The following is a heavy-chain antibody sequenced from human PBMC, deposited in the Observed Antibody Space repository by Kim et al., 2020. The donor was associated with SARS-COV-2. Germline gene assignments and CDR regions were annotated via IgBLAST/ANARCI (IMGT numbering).Heavy chain of an antibody. V-gene: IGHV4-31*03. J-gene: IGHJ6*02. D-gene: IGHD5-12*01. Sequence: SETLSLTCTVSGGSISSGSYHWSWIRQHPGQGLVWVGYIYHTGNTYYNPSLNSRVTLSVDTSKNQFSLKMSSVTAADTAVYYCARDGGDINGSGIDGCGQGTTVSVSS. CDR1: GGSISSGSYH. CDR3: ARDGGDINGSGIDG. CDR2: IYHTGNT.